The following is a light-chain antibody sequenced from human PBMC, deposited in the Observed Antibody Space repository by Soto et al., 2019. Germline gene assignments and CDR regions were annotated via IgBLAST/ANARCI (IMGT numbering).Light chain of an antibody. CDR1: ETVRSN. Sequence: IVMTQSPATLSVSPGERTTLSCRASETVRSNVAWFQQKPGQAPRLLIFGASTRATGIPTRFTGSGSGTEFTLTIDSLQSEDFAVYYCQQYYNWPPYTFGQGTKVDI. CDR3: QQYYNWPPYT. CDR2: GAS. V-gene: IGKV3-15*01. J-gene: IGKJ2*01.